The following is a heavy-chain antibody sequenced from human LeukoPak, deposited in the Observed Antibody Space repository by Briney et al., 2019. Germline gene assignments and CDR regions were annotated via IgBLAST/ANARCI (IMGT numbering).Heavy chain of an antibody. J-gene: IGHJ3*02. CDR1: GYTLTELS. V-gene: IGHV1-24*01. CDR3: AKVSKQYCTSTNCLDAFDI. CDR2: FDPEDGET. D-gene: IGHD2-2*01. Sequence: GASVKVSCKVSGYTLTELSMHWVRQAPGKGLEWMGGFDPEDGETIYAQKFQGRVTMTEDTSTDTAYMELSSLRSEDTAVYYCAKVSKQYCTSTNCLDAFDIWGQGTLVTVSS.